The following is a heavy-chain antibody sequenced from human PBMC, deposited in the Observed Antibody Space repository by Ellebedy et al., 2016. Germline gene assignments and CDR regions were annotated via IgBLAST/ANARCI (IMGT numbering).Heavy chain of an antibody. CDR3: VHLGPPGLIVGVHHDSFDI. J-gene: IGHJ3*02. Sequence: SGPTLVKPTQTLTLTCTFSGFSLSTSGVGVGWIRQPPGKALEWLALIYWDDDKRYSPSLKTRLTITKDTSKNLVVLTMTNMDPVDTATYYCVHLGPPGLIVGVHHDSFDIWGQGTTVTVSS. D-gene: IGHD1-26*01. V-gene: IGHV2-5*02. CDR1: GFSLSTSGVG. CDR2: IYWDDDK.